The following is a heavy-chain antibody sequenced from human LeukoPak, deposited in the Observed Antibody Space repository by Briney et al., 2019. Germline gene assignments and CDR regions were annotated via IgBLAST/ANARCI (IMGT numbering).Heavy chain of an antibody. J-gene: IGHJ4*02. D-gene: IGHD2-2*01. Sequence: GGSPRLSCAASGFTFRTYALHWVRQAPGKGLEYVSAISTNGDGTYYADSVKGRFTISRDNSKNTLFLQMGSLRADDMAVYYCARWGSTSCYDYWGQGTLVTVSS. V-gene: IGHV3-64*02. CDR3: ARWGSTSCYDY. CDR1: GFTFRTYA. CDR2: ISTNGDGT.